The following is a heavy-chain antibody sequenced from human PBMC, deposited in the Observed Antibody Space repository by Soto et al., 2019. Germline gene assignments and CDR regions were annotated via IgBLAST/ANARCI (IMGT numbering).Heavy chain of an antibody. J-gene: IGHJ5*02. CDR3: ARGRDYGDSHDGFDP. CDR2: ISAYNGNT. V-gene: IGHV1-18*04. D-gene: IGHD4-17*01. Sequence: ASVKVSCKASGYTFTSYGISWVRQAPGQGLEWMGWISAYNGNTNYAQKLQGRVTMTTDTSTSTAYMELRSLRSDDTAVYYCARGRDYGDSHDGFDPWGQGXLVTVYS. CDR1: GYTFTSYG.